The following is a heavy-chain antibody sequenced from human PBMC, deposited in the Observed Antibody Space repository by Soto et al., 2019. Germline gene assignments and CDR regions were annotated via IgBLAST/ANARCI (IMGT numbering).Heavy chain of an antibody. V-gene: IGHV4-30-2*01. Sequence: SETLSLTCTVSDGSINTDGYSWTWIRQPPGKGLEWIGYIYHSRSIYYNPSLKSRVTLSIDRSNSQFSLRVSSVTAADTAVYYCARGPLYGYWGQGTLVTVSS. CDR2: IYHSRSI. CDR1: DGSINTDGYS. D-gene: IGHD2-8*01. CDR3: ARGPLYGY. J-gene: IGHJ4*02.